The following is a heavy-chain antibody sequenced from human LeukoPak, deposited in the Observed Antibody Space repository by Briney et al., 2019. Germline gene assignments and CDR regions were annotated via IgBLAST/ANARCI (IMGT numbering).Heavy chain of an antibody. J-gene: IGHJ6*04. D-gene: IGHD2-2*01. CDR2: IYYSGST. CDR1: GGSIDGYY. Sequence: PSATLSLTCTVSGGSIDGYYWTWLRQPPGKGLEWIGYIYYSGSTNYSPSLKRRVTISLDTSKRHLSLKLNSVTAADTAIYYCARGFVCSSTSCWDAWGRGTTVTVSS. CDR3: ARGFVCSSTSCWDA. V-gene: IGHV4-59*01.